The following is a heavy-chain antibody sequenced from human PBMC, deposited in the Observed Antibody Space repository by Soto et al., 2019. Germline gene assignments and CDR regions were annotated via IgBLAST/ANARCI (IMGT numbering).Heavy chain of an antibody. D-gene: IGHD3-10*01. CDR3: ARDQRFGEGYGMDV. Sequence: GSLRLSCAASGFTVSSNYMSWVRQAPGKGLEWVSVIYSGGSTYYADSVKGRFTISRDNSKNTLYLQMNSLRAEDTAVYYCARDQRFGEGYGMDVWGQGTTVTVSS. CDR1: GFTVSSNY. J-gene: IGHJ6*02. V-gene: IGHV3-53*01. CDR2: IYSGGST.